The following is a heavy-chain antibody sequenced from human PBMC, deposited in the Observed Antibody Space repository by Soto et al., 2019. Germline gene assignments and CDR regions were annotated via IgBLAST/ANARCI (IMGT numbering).Heavy chain of an antibody. J-gene: IGHJ6*02. D-gene: IGHD3-10*01. Sequence: QVQLVQSGAEVKKPGSSVKVSCKASGCTFSSYAISWVRQAPGQGLEWMGGSIPIFGTANYAQKFQGRVTITEDESTSTDYMELSSLRSEDTAVYYCAGRITMVRGHPGMDVWGQGTTVTVSS. CDR3: AGRITMVRGHPGMDV. CDR1: GCTFSSYA. V-gene: IGHV1-69*01. CDR2: SIPIFGTA.